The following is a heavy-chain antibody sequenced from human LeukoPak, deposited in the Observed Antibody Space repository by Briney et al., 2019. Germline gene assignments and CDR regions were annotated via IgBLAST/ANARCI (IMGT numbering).Heavy chain of an antibody. CDR3: ARVSRDGYVDFDY. V-gene: IGHV4-39*01. D-gene: IGHD5-24*01. Sequence: SETLSLTCTVSGGSISSSSYYWGWIRQPPGKGLEWIGSIYYSGSTYYNPSLKSRVTISVDTSKNQFSLKLSSVTAADTAVYYCARVSRDGYVDFDYWGQGTLVTVSS. CDR1: GGSISSSSYY. CDR2: IYYSGST. J-gene: IGHJ4*02.